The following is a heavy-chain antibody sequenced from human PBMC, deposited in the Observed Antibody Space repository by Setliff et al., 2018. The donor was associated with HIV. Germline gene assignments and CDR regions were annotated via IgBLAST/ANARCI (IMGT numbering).Heavy chain of an antibody. J-gene: IGHJ4*02. CDR2: IYIGST. D-gene: IGHD6-13*01. CDR3: ARTYSSSWYSSHLWVDY. CDR1: GGSISSYY. V-gene: IGHV4-4*08. Sequence: SETLSLTCTVSGGSISSYYWSWIRQPPGKGLEWIGHIYIGSTNYNPSLKSRVTISADTSKNQFPLKLSSVTAADTAVYYCARTYSSSWYSSHLWVDYWGQGTQVTVSS.